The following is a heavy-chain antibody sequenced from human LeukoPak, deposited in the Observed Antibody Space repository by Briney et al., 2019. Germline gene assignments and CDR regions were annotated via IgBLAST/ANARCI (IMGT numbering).Heavy chain of an antibody. J-gene: IGHJ3*02. V-gene: IGHV1-18*01. D-gene: IGHD3-10*01. CDR3: ARAASGAGRFRAFDI. CDR1: VYTFTSYG. CDR2: ISAHNGNT. Sequence: ASVNVSCKASVYTFTSYGISWVRQAPGQGLEWMGWISAHNGNTKYAQKFQGRVTMTTDTSTSTAYMELRSLRSDDTAVYYCARAASGAGRFRAFDIWGQGTMVTVSS.